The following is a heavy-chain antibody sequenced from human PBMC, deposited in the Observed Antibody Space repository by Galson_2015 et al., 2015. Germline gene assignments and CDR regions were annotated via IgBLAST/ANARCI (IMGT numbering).Heavy chain of an antibody. CDR1: GFTFSNYA. CDR2: ISGSGVNT. CDR3: AEGPTEYGPVDY. Sequence: SLRLSCAGSGFTFSNYAMNWVRQAPGKGLEWVSVISGSGVNTYYANSVKGRYTISRDNSKNTLFLQMDSLRVEDTAVYYCAEGPTEYGPVDYWGQGTLVTVSS. J-gene: IGHJ4*02. V-gene: IGHV3-23*01. D-gene: IGHD4-17*01.